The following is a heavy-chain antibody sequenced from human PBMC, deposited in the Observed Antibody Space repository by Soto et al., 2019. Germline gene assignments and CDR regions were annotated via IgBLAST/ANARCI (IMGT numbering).Heavy chain of an antibody. D-gene: IGHD3-3*01. CDR1: GGSISSYY. CDR3: ARGGDFWSGYYLFYYGMDV. Sequence: PSETLSLTCTVSGGSISSYYWSWIRQPPGKGLEWIGYIYYSGSTNYNPSLKSRVTISVDTSKNQFSLKLSSVTVADTAVYYCARGGDFWSGYYLFYYGMDVWGQGTTVTVSS. J-gene: IGHJ6*02. V-gene: IGHV4-59*01. CDR2: IYYSGST.